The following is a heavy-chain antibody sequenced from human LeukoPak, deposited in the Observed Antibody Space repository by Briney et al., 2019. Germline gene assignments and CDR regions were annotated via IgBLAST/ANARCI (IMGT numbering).Heavy chain of an antibody. J-gene: IGHJ4*02. V-gene: IGHV1-46*01. CDR3: ARDPASPLYSGSYPPVY. D-gene: IGHD1-26*01. CDR2: INPSGGST. Sequence: ASVKVSFKASGYTFTSFYMHWVRQAPGQGLEWMGIINPSGGSTSYAQKFQGRVTMTRDMSTSTVYMELSSLRSEDTAVYYCARDPASPLYSGSYPPVYWGQGTLVTVSS. CDR1: GYTFTSFY.